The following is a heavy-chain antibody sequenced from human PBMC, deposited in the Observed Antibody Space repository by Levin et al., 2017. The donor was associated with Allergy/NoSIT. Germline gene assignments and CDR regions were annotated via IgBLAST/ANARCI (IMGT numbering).Heavy chain of an antibody. D-gene: IGHD5-18*01. V-gene: IGHV5-51*01. CDR3: ARRDTRDYYSYMDV. CDR2: LYPGDSDT. J-gene: IGHJ6*03. CDR1: GYSFTSYW. Sequence: GESLKISCQGSGYSFTSYWIGWVRQMPGKGLEWMGILYPGDSDTRYRPSFQGQVTISADKSISTAYLQWSSLKASDTAIYYCARRDTRDYYSYMDVWGKGTTVTVSS.